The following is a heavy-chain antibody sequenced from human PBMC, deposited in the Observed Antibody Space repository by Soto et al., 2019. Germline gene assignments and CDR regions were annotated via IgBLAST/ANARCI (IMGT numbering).Heavy chain of an antibody. CDR1: GFTFSSYA. D-gene: IGHD2-15*01. J-gene: IGHJ6*02. CDR3: AKGSGGIVVVVAAFYYYGMDV. Sequence: GGSLRLSCAASGFTFSSYAMSWVRQAPGKGLEWVSAISGSGGSTYYADSVKGRFTISRDNSKNTLYLQMNSLGAEDTAVYYCAKGSGGIVVVVAAFYYYGMDVWGQGTTVTVSS. CDR2: ISGSGGST. V-gene: IGHV3-23*01.